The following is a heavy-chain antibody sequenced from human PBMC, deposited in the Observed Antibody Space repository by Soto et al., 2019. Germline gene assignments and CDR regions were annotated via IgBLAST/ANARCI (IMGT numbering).Heavy chain of an antibody. Sequence: GGSLRLSCVASGFTSSSYGMHWVRQAPGKGLEWVAVIWYDGSNKYYADSVKGRFTISRDNSKNTLYLQMNSLRAEDTAVYYCARDGFFVIYGGYMDVWGKGTTVTVSS. V-gene: IGHV3-33*01. J-gene: IGHJ6*03. D-gene: IGHD2-21*01. CDR1: GFTSSSYG. CDR3: ARDGFFVIYGGYMDV. CDR2: IWYDGSNK.